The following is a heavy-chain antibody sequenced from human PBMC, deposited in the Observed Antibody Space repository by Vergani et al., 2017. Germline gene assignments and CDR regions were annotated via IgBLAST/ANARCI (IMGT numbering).Heavy chain of an antibody. J-gene: IGHJ4*02. CDR3: ARDGGFTMVRGVIGPYYFDY. D-gene: IGHD3-10*01. CDR1: GGTFSSYA. CDR2: IIPIFGTA. V-gene: IGHV1-69*12. Sequence: QVQLVQSGAEVKKPGSSVKVSCKASGGTFSSYAISWVRQAPGQGLEWMGGIIPIFGTANYAQTFQGRVTMTAAESTSAAYMELSSLRSEDTAVYYCARDGGFTMVRGVIGPYYFDYWGQGTLVTVSS.